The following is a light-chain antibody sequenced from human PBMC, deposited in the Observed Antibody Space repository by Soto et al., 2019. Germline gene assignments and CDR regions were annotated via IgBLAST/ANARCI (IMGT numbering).Light chain of an antibody. J-gene: IGLJ1*01. CDR2: GNS. Sequence: QSVLTQPPSVSGAPGQRVTISCTGSSSNIGAGYDVHWYQQLPGTAPKLLIYGNSNRPSGVPDRFSGSKSGTSASLAITGLRAGDEADYYCQSYDSSLSGYVFGTGTKVTVL. CDR3: QSYDSSLSGYV. CDR1: SSNIGAGYD. V-gene: IGLV1-40*01.